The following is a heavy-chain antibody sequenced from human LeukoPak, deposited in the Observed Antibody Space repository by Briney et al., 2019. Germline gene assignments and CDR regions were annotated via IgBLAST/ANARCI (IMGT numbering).Heavy chain of an antibody. CDR2: IYYSGST. V-gene: IGHV4-59*02. CDR1: GGSVSSYY. Sequence: SETLSLTCTVSGGSVSSYYWSWIRQPPGKGLEWIGYIYYSGSTNSNPSLKSRVTISVDTSKNQFSLKLSSVTAADTAVYYCAQGDTAMSKWGQGTLVTVSS. D-gene: IGHD5-18*01. J-gene: IGHJ4*02. CDR3: AQGDTAMSK.